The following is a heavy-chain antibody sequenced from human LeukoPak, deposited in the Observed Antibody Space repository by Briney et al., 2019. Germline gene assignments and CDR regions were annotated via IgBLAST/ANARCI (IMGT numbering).Heavy chain of an antibody. V-gene: IGHV1-2*02. CDR1: GYTFTGYY. Sequence: ASVKVSCKASGYTFTGYYMHWVRQAPGQGLEWMGWINPNSGGTNYAQEFQGRVTMTRDTSISTAYMELSRLRSDDTAVYYCARVLGSGSKNDYWGQGTLVTVSS. CDR2: INPNSGGT. CDR3: ARVLGSGSKNDY. J-gene: IGHJ4*02. D-gene: IGHD1-26*01.